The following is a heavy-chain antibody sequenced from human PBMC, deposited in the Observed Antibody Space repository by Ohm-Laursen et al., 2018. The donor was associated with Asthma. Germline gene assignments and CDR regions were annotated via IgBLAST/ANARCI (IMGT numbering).Heavy chain of an antibody. CDR1: GFSFSNYG. J-gene: IGHJ4*02. D-gene: IGHD3-10*01. CDR2: ISFDGSIK. CDR3: ARGDGSGSYLPSRGVFDY. Sequence: SLRLSCAASGFSFSNYGVHWVRQAPGKGLEWVAVISFDGSIKVYADSVKGRFTISKDNSKNTLYLQMNSLRAEDTAVYYCARGDGSGSYLPSRGVFDYWGQGTLVTVSS. V-gene: IGHV3-30*03.